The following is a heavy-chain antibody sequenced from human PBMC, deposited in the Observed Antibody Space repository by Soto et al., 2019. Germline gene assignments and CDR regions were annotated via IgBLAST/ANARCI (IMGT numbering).Heavy chain of an antibody. D-gene: IGHD2-2*01. CDR1: GFTFSSYS. CDR3: ASRYCSSTSCSTTEGEYFQH. J-gene: IGHJ1*01. Sequence: GGSLRLSCAASGFTFSSYSMNWVRQAPGKGLEWVSYISSSSSTIYYADSVKGRFTISRDNAKNSLYLQMNSLRAEDTAVYYCASRYCSSTSCSTTEGEYFQHWGQGTLVTVSS. CDR2: ISSSSSTI. V-gene: IGHV3-48*01.